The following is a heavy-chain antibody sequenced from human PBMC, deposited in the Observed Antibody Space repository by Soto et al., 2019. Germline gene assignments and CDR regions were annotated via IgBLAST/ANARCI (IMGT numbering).Heavy chain of an antibody. Sequence: QVQLVQSGAEVKKPGASVKVSCKASGYTFTNFGISGVRQAPGQGLEWMGWISAYNGNTNYAQNFQGRVTMTTDTTTSTADMELRSRRSDDTAVYNCARGGTPTDYWGQGTLVTVSS. CDR3: ARGGTPTDY. V-gene: IGHV1-18*01. J-gene: IGHJ4*02. CDR2: ISAYNGNT. CDR1: GYTFTNFG. D-gene: IGHD2-15*01.